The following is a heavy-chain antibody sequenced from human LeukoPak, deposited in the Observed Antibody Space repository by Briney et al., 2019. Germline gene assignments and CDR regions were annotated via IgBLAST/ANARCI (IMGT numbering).Heavy chain of an antibody. CDR2: IYYSGST. V-gene: IGHV4-59*12. CDR3: ARDVVAARGSFDY. J-gene: IGHJ4*02. D-gene: IGHD2-2*01. Sequence: SETLSLTCTVSGGSISSYYWSWIRQPPGKGLEWIGYIYYSGSTNYNPSLRSRVTMSVDMSKNQFSLKLRSVTAADTAVYYCARDVVAARGSFDYWGQGTLVTVSS. CDR1: GGSISSYY.